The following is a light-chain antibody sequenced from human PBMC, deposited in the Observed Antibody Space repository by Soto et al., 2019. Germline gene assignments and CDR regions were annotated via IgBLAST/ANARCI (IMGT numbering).Light chain of an antibody. Sequence: EIVMTQSPATLSVSPGERAILSCRASQSVSSNLAWYQQKPGQAPRLLIYGASTRATVIPARFSGSGSGTEFTLTISSLQSEDFAVYYCQQYNNWHPYTFGQATKLEIK. V-gene: IGKV3-15*01. CDR3: QQYNNWHPYT. CDR1: QSVSSN. CDR2: GAS. J-gene: IGKJ2*01.